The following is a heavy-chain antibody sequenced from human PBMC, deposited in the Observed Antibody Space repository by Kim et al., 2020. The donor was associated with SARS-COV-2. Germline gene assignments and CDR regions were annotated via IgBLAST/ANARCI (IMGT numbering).Heavy chain of an antibody. Sequence: ADSGKGRFAISSEKAKNTLYLQMNSLRSEDTAVYYCAREGGTWGWFDPWGQRTLVTVSS. D-gene: IGHD3-16*01. CDR3: AREGGTWGWFDP. J-gene: IGHJ5*02. V-gene: IGHV3-74*01.